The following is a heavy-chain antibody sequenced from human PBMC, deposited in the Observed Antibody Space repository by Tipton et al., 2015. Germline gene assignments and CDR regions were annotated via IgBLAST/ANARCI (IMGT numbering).Heavy chain of an antibody. CDR3: ARVNSRGMPAAGHSRGVTDI. V-gene: IGHV4-31*03. D-gene: IGHD2-2*01. CDR1: GGSISSGDYY. J-gene: IGHJ3*02. CDR2: MYYSGST. Sequence: VKPSETLSLTCTVSGGSISSGDYYWSWIRQHPGKGLEWVGYMYYSGSTYYNPSLKSRITMSVDTSQNQFSLNLRSVTAADTAVYYCARVNSRGMPAAGHSRGVTDIWGQGTMVTVSS.